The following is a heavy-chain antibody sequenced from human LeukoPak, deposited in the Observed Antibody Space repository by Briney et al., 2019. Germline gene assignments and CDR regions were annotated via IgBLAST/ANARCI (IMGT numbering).Heavy chain of an antibody. D-gene: IGHD3-9*01. V-gene: IGHV4-30-2*05. Sequence: SETLSLTCAVSGGSISSGGYSWSWIRQPPGKGLEWIGYIYYSGSTYYNPSLKSRVTISVDTSKDQFSLKLSSVTAADTAVYYCARAYYDILTGSRFDPWGQGTLVTVSS. CDR3: ARAYYDILTGSRFDP. CDR1: GGSISSGGYS. CDR2: IYYSGST. J-gene: IGHJ5*02.